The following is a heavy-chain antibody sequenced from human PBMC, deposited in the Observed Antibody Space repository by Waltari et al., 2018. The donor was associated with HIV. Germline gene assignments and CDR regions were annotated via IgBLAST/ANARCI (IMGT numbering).Heavy chain of an antibody. J-gene: IGHJ4*02. CDR3: AGGRDSREQRLVAGFDF. D-gene: IGHD2-8*02. CDR2: MNHRGSN. V-gene: IGHV4-34*02. Sequence: QVQLQQWGAGLLKPSATLSLTGAVYNASFSDYYCTWIRQSPGHRLEWIGEMNHRGSNDYNPSLKSRVTMSSDMSKRQFSMRLKSVVAADTALYFCAGGRDSREQRLVAGFDFWGRGTLVTVSS. CDR1: NASFSDYY.